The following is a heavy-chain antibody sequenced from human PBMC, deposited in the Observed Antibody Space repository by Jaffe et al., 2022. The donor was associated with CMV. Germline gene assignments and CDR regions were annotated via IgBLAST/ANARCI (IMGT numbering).Heavy chain of an antibody. V-gene: IGHV3-72*01. D-gene: IGHD4-17*01. CDR3: ARQGDYGYYYYGMDV. CDR2: TRNKANSYTT. CDR1: GFTFSDHY. J-gene: IGHJ6*02. Sequence: EVQLVESGGGLVQPGGSLRLSCAASGFTFSDHYMDWVRQAPGKGLEWVGRTRNKANSYTTEYAASVKGRFTISRDDSKNSLYLQMNSLKTEDTAVYYCARQGDYGYYYYGMDVWGQGTTVTVSS.